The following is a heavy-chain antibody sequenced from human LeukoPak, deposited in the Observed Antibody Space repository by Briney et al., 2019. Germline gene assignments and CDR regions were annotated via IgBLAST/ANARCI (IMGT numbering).Heavy chain of an antibody. CDR1: GGSISSGGYS. J-gene: IGHJ3*02. Sequence: SETLSLTCAVSGGSISSGGYSWSWIRQPPGKGLEWIGYIYHSGSTYYNPSLKSRVTISVDRSKNQFSLKLSSVTAADTAVYYCARVPVTDDAFDIWGQGTMVTVSS. V-gene: IGHV4-30-2*01. CDR3: ARVPVTDDAFDI. CDR2: IYHSGST. D-gene: IGHD4-17*01.